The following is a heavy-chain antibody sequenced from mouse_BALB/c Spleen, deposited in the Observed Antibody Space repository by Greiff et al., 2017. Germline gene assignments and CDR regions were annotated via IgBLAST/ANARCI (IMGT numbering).Heavy chain of an antibody. CDR3: ARGDYGYDSWFAY. CDR2: ISYSGST. J-gene: IGHJ3*01. Sequence: EVQVVESGPSLVKPSQTLSLTCSVTGDSITSGYWNWLRKFPGNKLEYMGYISYSGSTYYNPSLKSRISITRDTSKNQYYLQLNSVTTEDTATYYCARGDYGYDSWFAYWGQGTLVTVSA. V-gene: IGHV3-8*02. D-gene: IGHD2-2*01. CDR1: GDSITSGY.